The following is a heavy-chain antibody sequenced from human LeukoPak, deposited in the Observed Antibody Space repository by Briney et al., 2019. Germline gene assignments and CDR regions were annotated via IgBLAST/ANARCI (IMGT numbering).Heavy chain of an antibody. Sequence: PSETLSLTCTVSGGSISSYYWSWIRQPAGKGLEWIGRIYTSGSTNYNPSLKSRVTMSVDTSKNQFSLKLSSVTAADTAVYYCASELLWFGTYYYGMDVWGQGTTVTVSS. CDR1: GGSISSYY. V-gene: IGHV4-4*07. J-gene: IGHJ6*02. D-gene: IGHD3-10*01. CDR3: ASELLWFGTYYYGMDV. CDR2: IYTSGST.